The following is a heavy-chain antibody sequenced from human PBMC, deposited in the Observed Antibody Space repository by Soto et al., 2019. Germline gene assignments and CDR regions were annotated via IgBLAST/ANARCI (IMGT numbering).Heavy chain of an antibody. V-gene: IGHV4-34*01. J-gene: IGHJ4*02. CDR2: INHSGST. D-gene: IGHD3-3*01. Sequence: SETLSLTCAVYGGSFSGYYWSWIRQPPGKGLEWIGEINHSGSTNYNPSIKSRVTISVDTSKNQFSLKLSSVTAADTAVYYCARGHDFWRKYYFDYWGQGTLVTVSS. CDR1: GGSFSGYY. CDR3: ARGHDFWRKYYFDY.